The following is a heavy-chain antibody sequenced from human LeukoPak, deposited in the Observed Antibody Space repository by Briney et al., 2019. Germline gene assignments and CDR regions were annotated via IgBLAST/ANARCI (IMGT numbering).Heavy chain of an antibody. Sequence: GGSLRLSCEASGFTFSTYAMSWVRQPPGKGLQWVSGISGSDSGTYYTDSVKGRFTISRDNSKNTVYLEIDNLRAEDTAVYYCARRDFWSGYDYWGQGTLVTVSS. CDR3: ARRDFWSGYDY. CDR2: ISGSDSGT. D-gene: IGHD3-3*01. J-gene: IGHJ4*02. CDR1: GFTFSTYA. V-gene: IGHV3-23*01.